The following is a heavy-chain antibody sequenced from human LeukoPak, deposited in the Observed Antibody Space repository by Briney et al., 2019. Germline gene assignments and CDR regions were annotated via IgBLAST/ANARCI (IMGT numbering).Heavy chain of an antibody. Sequence: PGGSLRLSCAASGFTFSSYGMHWVRQAPGKGLEWVAFIRYDGSNKYYADSVKGRFTISRDNSKNTLYLQMNSLRAEDTALYYCAKGQSGYDILTGYHDYWGQGTLVTVSS. V-gene: IGHV3-30*02. CDR1: GFTFSSYG. CDR2: IRYDGSNK. J-gene: IGHJ4*02. CDR3: AKGQSGYDILTGYHDY. D-gene: IGHD3-9*01.